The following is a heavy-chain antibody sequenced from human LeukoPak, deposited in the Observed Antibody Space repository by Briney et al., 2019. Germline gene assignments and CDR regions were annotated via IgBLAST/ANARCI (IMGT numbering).Heavy chain of an antibody. J-gene: IGHJ5*02. CDR3: ARREWFGELLGTYNWFDP. CDR2: VYYSGSA. V-gene: IGHV4-39*07. CDR1: GGSISRSSNY. Sequence: PSETLSLTCTVSGGSISRSSNYWGWIRQPPGKGLEWIGTVYYSGSATYNPSLRSRVTISINTSNNQFSLKVNSVTAADTAVYYCARREWFGELLGTYNWFDPWGQGTLVTVSS. D-gene: IGHD3-10*01.